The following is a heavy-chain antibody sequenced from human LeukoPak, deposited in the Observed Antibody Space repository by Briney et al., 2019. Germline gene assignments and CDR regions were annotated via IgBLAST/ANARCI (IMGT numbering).Heavy chain of an antibody. CDR3: ARDLGDILTGYHFDY. CDR2: INAGNGNT. Sequence: EASVKVSCKASGYTFTSYGISWVRQAPGQRLEWMGWINAGNGNTKYSQKFQGRVTITRDTSASTAYMELSSLRSEDTAVYYCARDLGDILTGYHFDYWGQGTLVTVSS. J-gene: IGHJ4*02. D-gene: IGHD3-9*01. CDR1: GYTFTSYG. V-gene: IGHV1-3*01.